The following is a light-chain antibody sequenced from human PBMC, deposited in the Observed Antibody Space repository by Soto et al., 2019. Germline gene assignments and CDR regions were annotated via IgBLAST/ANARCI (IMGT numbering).Light chain of an antibody. CDR3: QQYYSYSPIT. V-gene: IGKV3-15*01. CDR2: GAS. CDR1: QSVSSN. Sequence: EIVMTQSPATLSVSPGERATLSCRAGQSVSSNLAWYQQNPGQAPRLLIYGASTRATGIPARFSGSGSGTDFTLTISSLQPDDFASYYCQQYYSYSPITFGGG. J-gene: IGKJ4*01.